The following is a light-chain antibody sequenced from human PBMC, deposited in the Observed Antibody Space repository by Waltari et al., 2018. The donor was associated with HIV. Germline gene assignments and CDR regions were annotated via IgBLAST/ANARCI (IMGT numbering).Light chain of an antibody. Sequence: QSALTQPPSASGSLGQSVTISCTGSSSDIGAYDSVSWFQQHPKNAPKLLLYEVSKRPSGVPDRFSGSRSGETAFLSVSGLHPDDTAGYFCSSYGDNIRVLFGGGTNLTVL. J-gene: IGLJ2*01. CDR3: SSYGDNIRVL. CDR1: SSDIGAYDS. V-gene: IGLV2-8*01. CDR2: EVS.